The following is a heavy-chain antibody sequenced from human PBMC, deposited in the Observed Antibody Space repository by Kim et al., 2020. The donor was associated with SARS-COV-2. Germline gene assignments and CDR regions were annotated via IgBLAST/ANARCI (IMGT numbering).Heavy chain of an antibody. Sequence: GGSLRLSCAASGFTFSSYGMHWVRQAPGKGLEWVAVIWYDGSNKYYADSVKGRFTISRDNSKNTLYLQMNSLRAEDTAVYYCAKSGRYCSGGSCYFQAYYPLWGQGTLVTVSS. V-gene: IGHV3-33*06. D-gene: IGHD2-15*01. J-gene: IGHJ4*02. CDR2: IWYDGSNK. CDR3: AKSGRYCSGGSCYFQAYYPL. CDR1: GFTFSSYG.